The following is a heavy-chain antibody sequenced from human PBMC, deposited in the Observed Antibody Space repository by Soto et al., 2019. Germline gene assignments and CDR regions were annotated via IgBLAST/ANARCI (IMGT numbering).Heavy chain of an antibody. Sequence: PSDTLSLTCTVSGGSISSGDYYWSWIRQPPGKGLEWIGYIYYSGSTYYNPSLKSRVTISVDTSKNQFSLKLSSVTAADTAVYYCARFSATGYYFDYWGQGTLVTVSS. CDR3: ARFSATGYYFDY. J-gene: IGHJ4*02. D-gene: IGHD3-9*01. CDR1: GGSISSGDYY. V-gene: IGHV4-30-4*02. CDR2: IYYSGST.